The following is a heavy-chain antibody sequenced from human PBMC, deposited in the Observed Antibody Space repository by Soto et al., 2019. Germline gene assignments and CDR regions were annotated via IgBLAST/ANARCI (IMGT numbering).Heavy chain of an antibody. CDR3: ATDKITGLFDY. D-gene: IGHD2-8*02. CDR1: GGSFSGYS. Sequence: QVQLQQWGAGLLKPSETLSLTCAVYGGSFSGYSWTWIRQPPGTGLEWIGEINHSGSTNYNPSLKSRVTISVDTSKTQFSLKLTSVTAADPAVYYCATDKITGLFDYWGQGALVTVSS. CDR2: INHSGST. J-gene: IGHJ4*02. V-gene: IGHV4-34*01.